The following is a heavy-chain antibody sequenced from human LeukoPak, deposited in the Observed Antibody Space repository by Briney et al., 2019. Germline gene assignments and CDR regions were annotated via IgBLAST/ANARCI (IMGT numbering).Heavy chain of an antibody. D-gene: IGHD7-27*01. Sequence: PGGSLRLSCAASGFTFSSYAMSWVRQAPGKGLEWVSTISTSGDSTYYADSVKGRFTISRDNSKNTVYLQMNSLRAEDTAVYYCARDAGLGTFGFFDYWGQGTLVTVSS. CDR1: GFTFSSYA. V-gene: IGHV3-23*01. CDR3: ARDAGLGTFGFFDY. CDR2: ISTSGDST. J-gene: IGHJ4*02.